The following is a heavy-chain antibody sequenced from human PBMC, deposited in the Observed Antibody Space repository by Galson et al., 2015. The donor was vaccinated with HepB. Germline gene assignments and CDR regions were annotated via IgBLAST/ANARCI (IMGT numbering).Heavy chain of an antibody. CDR3: ARGGVKWLRVSRPDY. V-gene: IGHV3-30-3*01. J-gene: IGHJ4*02. Sequence: SLRLSCAASGFTFSSYAMHWVRQAPGKGLEWVAVISYDGSNKYYADSVKGRFTISRDNSKNTLYLQMNSLRTEDTAVYYCARGGVKWLRVSRPDYWGQGTLVTVSS. D-gene: IGHD5-12*01. CDR2: ISYDGSNK. CDR1: GFTFSSYA.